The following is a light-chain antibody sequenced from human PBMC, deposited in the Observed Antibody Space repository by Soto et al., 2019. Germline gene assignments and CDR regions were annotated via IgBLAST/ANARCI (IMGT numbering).Light chain of an antibody. J-gene: IGKJ1*01. Sequence: DVRMTQSPSSLSASVGDTITITCRASQSIDKKLAWYQQKPGQAPKLLMFDVSTLESGVPPRFSGSGSGTDCSRSINSLQPDDVATYCGQQYDSYWTFGQGTKVDIK. CDR3: QQYDSYWT. V-gene: IGKV1-5*01. CDR2: DVS. CDR1: QSIDKK.